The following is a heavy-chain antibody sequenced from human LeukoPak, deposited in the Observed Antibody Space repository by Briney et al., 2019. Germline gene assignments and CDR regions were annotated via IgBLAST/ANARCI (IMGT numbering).Heavy chain of an antibody. CDR2: IGTAGDT. CDR1: GFTFSSYD. Sequence: GGSLRLSCAASGFTFSSYDMHWVRQATGKGLEWVSAIGTAGDTYYLGSVKGRFTISRENAKNSLYLQMNSLRAGDTAVYYCARARSSSFIDYWGQGTLVTVSS. V-gene: IGHV3-13*01. CDR3: ARARSSSFIDY. J-gene: IGHJ4*02. D-gene: IGHD6-6*01.